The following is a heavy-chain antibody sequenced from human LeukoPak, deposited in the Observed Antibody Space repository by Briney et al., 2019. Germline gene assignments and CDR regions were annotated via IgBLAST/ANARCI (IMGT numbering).Heavy chain of an antibody. D-gene: IGHD2-2*01. J-gene: IGHJ4*02. CDR1: GFTFSSYA. CDR2: ISGSGGST. CDR3: AKDRIVVVPAAARGYFDY. Sequence: GGSLRLSCAASGFTFSSYAMSWVRQAPGKGLEWVSAISGSGGSTCYADSVKGRFTISRDNSKNTLYLQMNSLRAEDTAVYYCAKDRIVVVPAAARGYFDYWGQGTLVTVSS. V-gene: IGHV3-23*01.